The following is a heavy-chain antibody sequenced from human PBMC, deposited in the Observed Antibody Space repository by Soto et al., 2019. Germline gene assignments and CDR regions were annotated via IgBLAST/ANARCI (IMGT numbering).Heavy chain of an antibody. CDR3: ARERTYQLSGDDTLDI. D-gene: IGHD2-2*01. Sequence: SETLSLTCTVSGGSLSNYNWKWVRHSAGKGLEWIGRIYSNGKSYYNPFLKSRVTMSLDTLNNQVSLRLSTVTAADTAKYYCARERTYQLSGDDTLDIWGLGTMVTVSS. J-gene: IGHJ3*02. CDR1: GGSLSNYN. V-gene: IGHV4-4*07. CDR2: IYSNGKS.